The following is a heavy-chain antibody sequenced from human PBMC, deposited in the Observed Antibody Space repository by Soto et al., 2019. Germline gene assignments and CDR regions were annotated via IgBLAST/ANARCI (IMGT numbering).Heavy chain of an antibody. D-gene: IGHD5-12*01. CDR2: ISPNSGGT. J-gene: IGHJ4*02. Sequence: GASVKVSCKASGYTFTAYYIHWVRQAPGQGLEWMGWISPNSGGTNYAQKFQGRVTMTRDTSITTVYMELRRLTSDDTALYYCAKDSMSGYDYLSFDFWGQGALVTVYS. CDR3: AKDSMSGYDYLSFDF. V-gene: IGHV1-2*02. CDR1: GYTFTAYY.